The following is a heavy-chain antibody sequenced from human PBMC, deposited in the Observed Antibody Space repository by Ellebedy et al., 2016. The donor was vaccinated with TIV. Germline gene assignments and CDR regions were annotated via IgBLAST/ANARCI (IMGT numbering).Heavy chain of an antibody. J-gene: IGHJ5*02. D-gene: IGHD4-17*01. CDR3: ARRGSYGEYAVQVNNWFDR. V-gene: IGHV3-7*01. CDR1: GFSFRNYW. Sequence: GESLKISCVASGFSFRNYWMGWVRQAPGKGLEWVANIYQDGSDKYYVDSVKGRFTISRDNAKNSLYLQLNSLRVEDTAVYYCARRGSYGEYAVQVNNWFDRWGQGTLVTV. CDR2: IYQDGSDK.